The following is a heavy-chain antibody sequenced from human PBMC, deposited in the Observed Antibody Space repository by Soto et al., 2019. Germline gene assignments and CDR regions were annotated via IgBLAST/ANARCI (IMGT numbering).Heavy chain of an antibody. CDR1: GGSISSYY. V-gene: IGHV4-59*01. Sequence: SETLSLTCPVSGGSISSYYWSWIRQPPGKGLEWIGYIYYSGSTNYNPSLKSRVTISVDTSKNQFSLKLSSVTAADTAVYYCARDRGVAPTSNWGQGTLVTVSS. D-gene: IGHD3-10*01. CDR3: ARDRGVAPTSN. J-gene: IGHJ4*02. CDR2: IYYSGST.